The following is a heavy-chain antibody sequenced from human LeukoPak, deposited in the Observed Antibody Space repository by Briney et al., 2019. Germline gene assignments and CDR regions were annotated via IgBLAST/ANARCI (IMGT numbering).Heavy chain of an antibody. CDR3: AKDVTTVTTFVLGGGDY. CDR2: IRYDGSNK. J-gene: IGHJ4*02. CDR1: GFTFSSYG. V-gene: IGHV3-30*02. Sequence: GGSLRLSCAASGFTFSSYGMHWVRQAPGKGLEWVAFIRYDGSNKYYADSVKGRFTISRDNSKNTLYLQMNSLRAEDTAVYYCAKDVTTVTTFVLGGGDYWGQGTLVTVSS. D-gene: IGHD4-11*01.